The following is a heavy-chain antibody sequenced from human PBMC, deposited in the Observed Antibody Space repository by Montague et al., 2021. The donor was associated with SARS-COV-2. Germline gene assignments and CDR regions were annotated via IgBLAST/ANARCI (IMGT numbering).Heavy chain of an antibody. J-gene: IGHJ4*02. CDR2: IEQDGGEK. CDR3: VRLAGVGGGGYRLEA. Sequence: SLRLSCAASQFTFSSYWMHWVRQAPGKGLEWVSNIEQDGGEKNYVDSVRGRFTISRDNANNSLYLEMNNLRVEDTAVYYCVRLAGVGGGGYRLEAWGQGTLVTVSS. V-gene: IGHV3-7*01. D-gene: IGHD3-16*02. CDR1: QFTFSSYW.